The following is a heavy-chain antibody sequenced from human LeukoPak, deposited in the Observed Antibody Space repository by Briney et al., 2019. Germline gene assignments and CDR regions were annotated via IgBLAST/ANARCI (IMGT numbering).Heavy chain of an antibody. CDR3: ASYGLVGASFGAFDI. Sequence: ASVTVSCKASGYTFTGYYMHWVRQAPGQGLEWMGWINPNSGGTNYAQKFQGRVTMTRDTSISTAYMELSRLRSDDTAVYYCASYGLVGASFGAFDIWGQGTMLTVSS. D-gene: IGHD1-26*01. J-gene: IGHJ3*02. V-gene: IGHV1-2*02. CDR1: GYTFTGYY. CDR2: INPNSGGT.